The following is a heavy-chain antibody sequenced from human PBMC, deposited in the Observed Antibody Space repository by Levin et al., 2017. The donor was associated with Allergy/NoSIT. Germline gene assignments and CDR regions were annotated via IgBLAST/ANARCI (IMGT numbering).Heavy chain of an antibody. CDR3: AKGALSAIGYCSGGSCPWFDY. CDR2: ISGSGGST. Sequence: GESLKISCAASGFTFSSYAMSWVRQAPGKGLEWVSAISGSGGSTYYADSVKGRFTISRDNSKNTLYLQMNSLRAEDTAVYYCAKGALSAIGYCSGGSCPWFDYWGQGTLVTVSS. J-gene: IGHJ4*02. V-gene: IGHV3-23*01. D-gene: IGHD2-15*01. CDR1: GFTFSSYA.